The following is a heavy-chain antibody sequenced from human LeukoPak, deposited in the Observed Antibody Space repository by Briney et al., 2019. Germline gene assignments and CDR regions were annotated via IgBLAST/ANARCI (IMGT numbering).Heavy chain of an antibody. CDR3: AKDPSYSGDYFDY. J-gene: IGHJ4*02. D-gene: IGHD1-26*01. CDR2: ISYDGSNK. V-gene: IGHV3-30*18. Sequence: GGSLRLSCAASGFTFSSYGMHWVRQAPGKGLEWVAVISYDGSNKYYADSVKGRFTISRDNSKNTLYLQMNSLRAEDTAVYYCAKDPSYSGDYFDYWGQGTLVTVSS. CDR1: GFTFSSYG.